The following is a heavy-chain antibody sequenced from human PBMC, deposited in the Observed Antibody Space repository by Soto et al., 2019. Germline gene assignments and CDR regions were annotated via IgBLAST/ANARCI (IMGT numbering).Heavy chain of an antibody. CDR2: IYYSGST. CDR1: GCSISSYS. V-gene: IGHV4-59*01. CDR3: ARAPRGNYGYPSYFDY. D-gene: IGHD3-10*01. J-gene: IGHJ4*02. Sequence: SETLSLTCTDSGCSISSYSWSWIRQPPGKGLEWIGYIYYSGSTNYNPSLKSRVTISVDTSKNQFSLKLSSVTAADTAVYYCARAPRGNYGYPSYFDYWGQGTLVTVS.